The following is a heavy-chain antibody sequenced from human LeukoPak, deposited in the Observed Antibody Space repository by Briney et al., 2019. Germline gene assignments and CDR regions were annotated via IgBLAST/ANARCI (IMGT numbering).Heavy chain of an antibody. CDR3: SRDGGASDESAFDF. D-gene: IGHD3-16*01. CDR2: IKSKTDGGTT. CDR1: GFSNAW. Sequence: GGSLRLSCAASGFSNAWMSWVRQAPGKGLEWVGRIKSKTDGGTTDYAAPVKGRFTISRDDSKNSLFLDMNSLKTEDTAVYHCSRDGGASDESAFDFWGQGTLVTVSS. J-gene: IGHJ4*02. V-gene: IGHV3-15*01.